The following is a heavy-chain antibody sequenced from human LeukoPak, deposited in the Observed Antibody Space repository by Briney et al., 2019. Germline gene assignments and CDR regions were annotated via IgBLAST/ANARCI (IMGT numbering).Heavy chain of an antibody. CDR2: TYYRSKWYN. Sequence: SQTLSLTSAISGDSVSSNSAAWHWLRQSPSRGLEWLGRTYYRSKWYNDYAVSVKSRISINPGTSKNQFSLQLNSVTPEDTAVYYCARDQEHYYYGMDVWGQGTTVTVSS. CDR3: ARDQEHYYYGMDV. V-gene: IGHV6-1*01. CDR1: GDSVSSNSAA. J-gene: IGHJ6*02. D-gene: IGHD1-26*01.